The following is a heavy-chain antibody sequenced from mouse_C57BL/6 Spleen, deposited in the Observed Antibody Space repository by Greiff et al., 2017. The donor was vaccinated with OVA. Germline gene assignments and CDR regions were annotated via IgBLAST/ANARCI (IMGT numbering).Heavy chain of an antibody. V-gene: IGHV2-2*01. CDR2: IWSGGST. CDR3: AREVYYGSSYDAWFAY. CDR1: GFSLTSYG. Sequence: VQLVESGPGLVQPSQSLSITCTVSGFSLTSYGVHWVRQSPGKGLEWLGVIWSGGSTDYNAAFISRLSISKDNSKSQVFFKMNSLQADDTAIYYCAREVYYGSSYDAWFAYWGQGTLVTVSA. J-gene: IGHJ3*01. D-gene: IGHD1-1*01.